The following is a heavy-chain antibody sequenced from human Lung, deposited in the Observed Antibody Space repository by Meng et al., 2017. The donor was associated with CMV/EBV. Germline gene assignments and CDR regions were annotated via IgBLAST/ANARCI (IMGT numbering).Heavy chain of an antibody. V-gene: IGHV2-5*02. CDR1: GFSLDSSGMA. Sequence: QITLKESGPALMKPTQTLTLTFTFSGFSLDSSGMAVGWFRQPPGKPLEWLALIYWDDDKRYSPSLENRLTVTRGTSRNQVVLRIANVDPADTGTYFCVHTSTPSSWQPDFWGPGLLVTVSS. D-gene: IGHD6-13*01. J-gene: IGHJ4*02. CDR3: VHTSTPSSWQPDF. CDR2: IYWDDDK.